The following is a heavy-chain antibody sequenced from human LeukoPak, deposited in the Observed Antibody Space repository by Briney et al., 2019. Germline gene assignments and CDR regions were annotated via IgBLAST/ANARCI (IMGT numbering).Heavy chain of an antibody. Sequence: ASVKISCKASGYTFIDYYIHWILQAPGKGLERMGRVDPEDGETIYAERFQGRITITADTSSDTAYLELASLTPADTAVCWCVTPPYHRDWHDFWGQGTLVTVSS. CDR1: GYTFIDYY. CDR2: VDPEDGET. V-gene: IGHV1-69-2*01. J-gene: IGHJ4*02. D-gene: IGHD3-9*01. CDR3: VTPPYHRDWHDF.